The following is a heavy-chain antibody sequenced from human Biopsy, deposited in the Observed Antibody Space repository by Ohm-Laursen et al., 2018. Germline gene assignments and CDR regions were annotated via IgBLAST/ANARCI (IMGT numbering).Heavy chain of an antibody. CDR3: ARHPTGFWFDP. CDR2: IYDRGSTA. J-gene: IGHJ5*02. Sequence: SETLSLTCTVSGDSVSSGSFYWTWIRQPPGQGLEYIGYIYDRGSTANYNPSLESRVTMSVDMPKNQFSLNLNSVTAADTAVYYCARHPTGFWFDPWGQGTLVIVSS. V-gene: IGHV4-61*01. CDR1: GDSVSSGSFY.